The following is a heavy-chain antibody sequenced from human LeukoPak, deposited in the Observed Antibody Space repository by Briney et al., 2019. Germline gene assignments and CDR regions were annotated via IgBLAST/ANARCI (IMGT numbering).Heavy chain of an antibody. D-gene: IGHD1-1*01. Sequence: SETLSLTCTVSGGSISSYYWSWIRQPPGKGLEWIGSIYYSGSTYYNPSLKSRVTISVDTSKNQFSLKLSSVTAADTAVYYCARRYAGTTEDVWGKGTTVTISS. CDR2: IYYSGST. CDR1: GGSISSYY. CDR3: ARRYAGTTEDV. J-gene: IGHJ6*04. V-gene: IGHV4-39*01.